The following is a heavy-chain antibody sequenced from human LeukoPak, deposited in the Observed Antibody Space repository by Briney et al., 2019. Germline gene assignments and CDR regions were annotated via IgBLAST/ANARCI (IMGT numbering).Heavy chain of an antibody. V-gene: IGHV1-3*01. Sequence: ASVKVSCKASGGTFSSYAISWVRQAPGQRLEGMGWINAGNGNTRYSQRFQGRVTITRDTSASTVYMEVTSLRSEDTAVYYCARGIWSRTVSSYYLDYWGQGTMVTVSS. J-gene: IGHJ4*02. D-gene: IGHD3-3*01. CDR2: INAGNGNT. CDR3: ARGIWSRTVSSYYLDY. CDR1: GGTFSSYA.